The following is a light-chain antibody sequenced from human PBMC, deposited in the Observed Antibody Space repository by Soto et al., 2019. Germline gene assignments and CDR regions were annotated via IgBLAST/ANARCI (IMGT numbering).Light chain of an antibody. V-gene: IGKV1-5*01. CDR3: QQCNSYPWT. CDR1: QSISSW. J-gene: IGKJ1*01. CDR2: DAS. Sequence: DVRMTRSPSTLSASVGDRVTITCRASQSISSWLAWYQQKPGKAPKLLIYDASSLESGVPSRFSGSGSGTEFTLTISSLQPDDFATYYCQQCNSYPWTFGQGTKVDIK.